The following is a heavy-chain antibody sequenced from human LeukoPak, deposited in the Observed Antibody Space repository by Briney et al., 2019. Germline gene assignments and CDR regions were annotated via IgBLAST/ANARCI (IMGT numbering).Heavy chain of an antibody. D-gene: IGHD3-22*01. CDR3: AKGSYYDTSGLAYFDY. CDR2: ISGSSGHT. CDR1: GFTFSSYA. V-gene: IGHV3-23*01. Sequence: PGGSLRLSCEASGFTFSSYAMNWVRQAPGKGLEWVSTISGSSGHTYYADSVKGRFTISRDNSKNTLNLQMNSLRAEDTAAYFCAKGSYYDTSGLAYFDYWGQGTLVTVSS. J-gene: IGHJ4*02.